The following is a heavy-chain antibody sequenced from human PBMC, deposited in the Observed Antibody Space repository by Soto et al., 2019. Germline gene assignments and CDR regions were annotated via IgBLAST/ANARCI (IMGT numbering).Heavy chain of an antibody. D-gene: IGHD3-10*01. J-gene: IGHJ6*02. CDR2: INHSGST. V-gene: IGHV4-34*01. Sequence: PXETLSITCAFYGGSFSGYYLSLILQPPGKGLEWIGEINHSGSTNYNPSLKSRVTISVDTSKNQFSLKLSSVTAADTAVYYCARIKIWFGENVHYYYYYGMDVWGQGTTVTVSS. CDR3: ARIKIWFGENVHYYYYYGMDV. CDR1: GGSFSGYY.